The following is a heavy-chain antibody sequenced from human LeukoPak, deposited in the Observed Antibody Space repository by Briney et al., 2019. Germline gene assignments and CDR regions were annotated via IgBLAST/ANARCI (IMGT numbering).Heavy chain of an antibody. CDR1: GGSISGYY. D-gene: IGHD3-3*01. CDR2: IYYSGST. CDR3: ARVAYYDFWSGYYFDY. J-gene: IGHJ4*02. Sequence: SETLSLTCTVFGGSISGYYWSWIRQPPGKGLEWIGYIYYSGSTNYNPSLKSRVTISVDTSKNQFSLRLTSVTAADTAVYYCARVAYYDFWSGYYFDYWGQGTLVTVSS. V-gene: IGHV4-59*12.